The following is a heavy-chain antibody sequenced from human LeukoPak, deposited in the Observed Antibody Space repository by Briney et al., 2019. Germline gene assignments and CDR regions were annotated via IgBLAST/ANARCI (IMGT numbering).Heavy chain of an antibody. CDR2: NTDGSTT. CDR3: AKESGYDVDLEY. V-gene: IGHV3-74*01. CDR1: GFTFSTYW. D-gene: IGHD5-12*01. J-gene: IGHJ4*02. Sequence: PGGSLRLSCAGSGFTFSTYWMHWVRQAPGGARVGVSGNTDGSTTSYADSVRGRFTISRDNAKNTLYLQMTSLRVEDTALYYCAKESGYDVDLEYWGQGALVTVSS.